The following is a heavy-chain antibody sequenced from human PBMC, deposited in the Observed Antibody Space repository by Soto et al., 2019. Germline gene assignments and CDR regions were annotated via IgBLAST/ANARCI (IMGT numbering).Heavy chain of an antibody. CDR2: IYYSGST. CDR1: GGSISSGDYY. J-gene: IGHJ4*02. V-gene: IGHV4-30-4*01. Sequence: QVQLQESGPGLVKPSQTLSLTCTVSGGSISSGDYYWSWIRQPPGKGLEWIGYIYYSGSTYYNPSLKNRVNISVDTSKNQFSRQLSSVTAADTAVYYCAREWGSYGSGIDYWGQGTLVTVSS. CDR3: AREWGSYGSGIDY. D-gene: IGHD3-10*01.